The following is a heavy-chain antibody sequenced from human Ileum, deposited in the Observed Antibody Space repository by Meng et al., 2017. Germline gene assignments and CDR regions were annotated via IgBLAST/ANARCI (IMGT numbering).Heavy chain of an antibody. J-gene: IGHJ5*02. CDR3: ARLLDSSDWGWFDP. CDR2: IYYRGGA. D-gene: IGHD3-22*01. CDR1: GASISSHY. V-gene: IGHV4-59*08. Sequence: QVQLQESVPGLVKPSETLALTCSVSGASISSHYWTWIRQPPGKGLEYIGYIYYRGGASYNPSLRSRVTMSVDTSKNQFSLNLSSVTAADTAVYYCARLLDSSDWGWFDPWGQGTLVTVSS.